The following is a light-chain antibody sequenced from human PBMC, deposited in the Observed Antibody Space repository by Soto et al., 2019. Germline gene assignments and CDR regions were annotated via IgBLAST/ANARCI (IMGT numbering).Light chain of an antibody. CDR1: HGISSY. CDR2: AAS. CDR3: QQLKTYPIT. J-gene: IGKJ5*01. V-gene: IGKV1-9*01. Sequence: IQLTQSPSSLSASVGDRVHITRRASHGISSYLAWYQQKPGKALKLXIYAASTLQSGVPSRFSASGSGTDLTLTISSLQPEDGETYDGQQLKTYPITFGQGTRLEIK.